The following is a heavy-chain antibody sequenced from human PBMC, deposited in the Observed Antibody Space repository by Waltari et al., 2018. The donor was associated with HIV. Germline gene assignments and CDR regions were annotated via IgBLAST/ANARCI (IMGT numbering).Heavy chain of an antibody. J-gene: IGHJ4*02. CDR3: ARNDDFWSGYGFDY. CDR2: IYYSGST. Sequence: QLQLQESGPGLVKPSETLSLTCTVSGGSISSSSYYWGWIRQPPGKGLEWIGSIYYSGSTYYNPSLKSRVTISVDTSKNQFSLKLSSVTAADTAVYYCARNDDFWSGYGFDYWGQGTLVTVSS. CDR1: GGSISSSSYY. D-gene: IGHD3-3*01. V-gene: IGHV4-39*01.